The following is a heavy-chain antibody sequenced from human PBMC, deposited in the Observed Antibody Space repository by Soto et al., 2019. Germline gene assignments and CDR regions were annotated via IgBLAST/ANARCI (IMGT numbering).Heavy chain of an antibody. J-gene: IGHJ6*02. CDR1: GGSIKNSDYY. V-gene: IGHV4-30-4*01. CDR2: IYNTGST. CDR3: ARGDIVVLPAAIQPAGYGMDV. D-gene: IGHD2-2*02. Sequence: PSETLSLTCTVSGGSIKNSDYYWSWIRQPPGRGLEWIGYIYNTGSTYYNPSLKSRVTISVDTSKNHFSLELSSVTAADTAVYHCARGDIVVLPAAIQPAGYGMDVWGRGTTVTVSS.